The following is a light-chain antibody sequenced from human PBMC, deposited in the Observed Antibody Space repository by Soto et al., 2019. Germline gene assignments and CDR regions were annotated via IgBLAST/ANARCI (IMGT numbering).Light chain of an antibody. J-gene: IGKJ1*01. V-gene: IGKV3-20*01. CDR2: DTS. CDR3: QQYDHSPET. CDR1: QTVRSSY. Sequence: EVVLTQSPGTLSLSPGERATRSWRGSQTVRSSYFAWYQHRPGQPPRLLIYDTSTRATGIPDRFSGSGSGTDFILTISRLQPEDFAVYHCQQYDHSPETFGQGTKVDI.